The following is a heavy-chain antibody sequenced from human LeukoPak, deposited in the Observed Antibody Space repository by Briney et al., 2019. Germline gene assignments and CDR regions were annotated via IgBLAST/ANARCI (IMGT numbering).Heavy chain of an antibody. CDR3: ARGLGAMIVVVTKPLDY. CDR2: ISSSSSYI. D-gene: IGHD3-22*01. J-gene: IGHJ4*02. V-gene: IGHV3-21*01. CDR1: GFTFSSYS. Sequence: GGSLRLSCAASGFTFSSYSMNWVRQAPGKGLEWVSSISSSSSYIYYADSVKGRFTISRDNAKNSLYLQMNSLRAEDTAVYYCARGLGAMIVVVTKPLDYWGQGTLVTVSS.